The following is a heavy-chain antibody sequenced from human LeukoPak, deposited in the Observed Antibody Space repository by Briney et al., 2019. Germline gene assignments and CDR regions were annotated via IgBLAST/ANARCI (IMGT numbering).Heavy chain of an antibody. J-gene: IGHJ2*01. V-gene: IGHV3-30*02. D-gene: IGHD6-13*01. CDR3: AKDRITAAGTWYYDL. CDR1: GFTFSSYG. CDR2: IWYDGSTK. Sequence: GGSLRLSCAASGFTFSSYGIHGVRQAPGKGVEWVALIWYDGSTKHYADSEKGRFTISRENAKNTVYLQMNSLRADDTAVYYCAKDRITAAGTWYYDLWGRGTLVTVSS.